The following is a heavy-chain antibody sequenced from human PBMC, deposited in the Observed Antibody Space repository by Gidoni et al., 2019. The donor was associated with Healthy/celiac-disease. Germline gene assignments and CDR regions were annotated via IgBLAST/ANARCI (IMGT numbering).Heavy chain of an antibody. CDR1: GFPFAAYA. CDR2: ISWNSGSI. J-gene: IGHJ4*02. Sequence: EVQLVESGGGLVQPGRSLRLSCAASGFPFAAYAMHWVRQAPGKGLEWVSGISWNSGSIGYADSVKGRFTISRDNAKNSLYLQMNSLRAEDTALYYCAKTLAYYDFWSGGFDYWGQGTLVTVSS. D-gene: IGHD3-3*01. CDR3: AKTLAYYDFWSGGFDY. V-gene: IGHV3-9*01.